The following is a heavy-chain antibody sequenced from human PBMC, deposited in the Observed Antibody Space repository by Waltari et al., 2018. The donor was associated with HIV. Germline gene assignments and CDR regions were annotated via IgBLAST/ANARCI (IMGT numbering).Heavy chain of an antibody. J-gene: IGHJ3*02. CDR1: GFTFDDYV. V-gene: IGHV3-20*01. D-gene: IGHD4-17*01. Sequence: EVQLVESGGGVVRPGGSLRLSCAASGFTFDDYVLSWVRQAPGKGLEWVSGINWNGGSTGYADSGKGRVTSSRDNAKNSLYLQMNSLRAEDTALYHCARVYWDYGDHVGAFDIWGQGTMVTVSS. CDR3: ARVYWDYGDHVGAFDI. CDR2: INWNGGST.